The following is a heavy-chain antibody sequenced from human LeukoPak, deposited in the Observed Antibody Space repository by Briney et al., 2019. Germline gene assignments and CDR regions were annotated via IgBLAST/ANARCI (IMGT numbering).Heavy chain of an antibody. Sequence: QPGGSLRLSCAASGFTFSSYAMSWVRQAPGKGLEWVSAISGSGGSTYYADSVKGRFTISRDNSKNTLYLQMNSLRAEDTAVYYCAPPMGGYGSLDFDYWGQGTLVTVSS. CDR1: GFTFSSYA. D-gene: IGHD5-12*01. CDR3: APPMGGYGSLDFDY. CDR2: ISGSGGST. J-gene: IGHJ4*02. V-gene: IGHV3-23*01.